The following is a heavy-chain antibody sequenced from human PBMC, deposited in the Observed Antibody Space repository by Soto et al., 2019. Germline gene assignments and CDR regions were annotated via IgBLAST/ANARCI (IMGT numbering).Heavy chain of an antibody. D-gene: IGHD3-9*01. CDR2: IYNSGST. J-gene: IGHJ6*02. CDR1: GGSINSYY. Sequence: FETLSLTCTVSGGSINSYYWSWIRQPPGKGLEWIGYIYNSGSTNYNPSLKSRVTISVDTSKNQFSLKLSSVTAADTAVYYCARDLRDDILTGYYYGMDVWGQGTTVTVSS. V-gene: IGHV4-59*01. CDR3: ARDLRDDILTGYYYGMDV.